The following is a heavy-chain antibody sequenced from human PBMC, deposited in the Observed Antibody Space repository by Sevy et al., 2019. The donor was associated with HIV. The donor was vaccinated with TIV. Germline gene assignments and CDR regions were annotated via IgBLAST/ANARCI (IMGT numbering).Heavy chain of an antibody. CDR2: IRYDGSNK. CDR1: GFTFSSYG. D-gene: IGHD3-3*01. J-gene: IGHJ3*02. CDR3: AKTHFGVDAFDI. V-gene: IGHV3-30*02. Sequence: GGSLRLSCAASGFTFSSYGMRWVRQAPGKGLEWVAFIRYDGSNKYYADSVKGRFTISRDNSKNTLYLQMNSLRAEDTAVYYCAKTHFGVDAFDIWGQGTMVTVSS.